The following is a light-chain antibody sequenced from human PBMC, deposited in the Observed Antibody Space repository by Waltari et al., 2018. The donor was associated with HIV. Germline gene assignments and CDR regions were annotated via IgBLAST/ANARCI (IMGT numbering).Light chain of an antibody. J-gene: IGLJ3*02. Sequence: QSVLTQPPSASETPGQRVTISCSGSTSNIGSNTVNWYQQLPGTAPKPLIYPNNQRPSGVPDRCSGSKYGTSASLAISGLQSEDEAHYYCAAWDDSVNGWVFGGGTKLTVL. CDR1: TSNIGSNT. CDR3: AAWDDSVNGWV. V-gene: IGLV1-44*01. CDR2: PNN.